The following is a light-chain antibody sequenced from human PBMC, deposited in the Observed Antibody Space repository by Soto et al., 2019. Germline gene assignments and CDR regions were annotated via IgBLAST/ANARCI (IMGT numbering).Light chain of an antibody. Sequence: DIQLTQSASFLSASVGDRVTIXCRASQGVRSNFAWYQQKPGRAPKRLMDMASTLQTGGPSRFSGSGSVTEFTRTITSLQPEDFATYYCQQVNSYPITFGQGTRLEIK. CDR1: QGVRSN. CDR2: MAS. J-gene: IGKJ5*01. V-gene: IGKV1-9*01. CDR3: QQVNSYPIT.